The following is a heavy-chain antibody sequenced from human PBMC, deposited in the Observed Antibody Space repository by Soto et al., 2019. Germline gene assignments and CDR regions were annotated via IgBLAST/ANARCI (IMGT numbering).Heavy chain of an antibody. D-gene: IGHD3-22*01. CDR2: ISGSGGST. V-gene: IGHV3-23*01. CDR1: GFTFSSYA. J-gene: IGHJ4*02. Sequence: EVQLLESGGGLVQPGGSLRLSCAASGFTFSSYAMSWVRQAPGKGLEWVSAISGSGGSTYYADSVKGRFTISRDNSKNTLYLQINSLRAEDTAVYYCAKTRRPMNYFDYWGQGTLVTVSS. CDR3: AKTRRPMNYFDY.